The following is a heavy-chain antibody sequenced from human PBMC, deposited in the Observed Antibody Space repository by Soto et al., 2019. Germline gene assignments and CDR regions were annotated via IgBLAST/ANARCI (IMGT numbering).Heavy chain of an antibody. D-gene: IGHD6-19*01. CDR3: ARDKGSFLLYYYYYMDV. V-gene: IGHV3-33*01. CDR2: IWDDGSNK. CDR1: GFTFSSYG. J-gene: IGHJ6*03. Sequence: QVPLVESGGGAVQPGRSLRLSCAASGFTFSSYGMHWVRQAPGKGLEWVAVIWDDGSNKYYADSVKGRFTISRDNSKNTRYLQMNSLRAEDTAVYYCARDKGSFLLYYYYYMDVWGKGTTVTVSS.